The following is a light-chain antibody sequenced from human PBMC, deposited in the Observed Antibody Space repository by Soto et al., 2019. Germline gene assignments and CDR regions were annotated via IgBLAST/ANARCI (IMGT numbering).Light chain of an antibody. V-gene: IGLV2-14*03. CDR1: SSDIGSYHY. J-gene: IGLJ3*02. CDR3: ISDGASSTL. CDR2: DVS. Sequence: QSALTQPASLSGSPGQSITISCTGTSSDIGSYHYVSWYPQHPGKAPKIMMFDVSYRPSGISDRFSGSKSGNTASLTISGLQPEDEADYYCISDGASSTLFVGGTQLTVL.